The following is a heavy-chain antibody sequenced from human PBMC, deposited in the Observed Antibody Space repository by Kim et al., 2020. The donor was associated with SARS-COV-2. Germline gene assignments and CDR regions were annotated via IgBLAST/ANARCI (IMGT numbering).Heavy chain of an antibody. Sequence: KGRFTISRDNAKNSLYLQMNSLRAEDTAVYYCARASQYSSSGAYYYYMDVWGKGTTVTVSS. CDR3: ARASQYSSSGAYYYYMDV. J-gene: IGHJ6*03. D-gene: IGHD6-6*01. V-gene: IGHV3-11*06.